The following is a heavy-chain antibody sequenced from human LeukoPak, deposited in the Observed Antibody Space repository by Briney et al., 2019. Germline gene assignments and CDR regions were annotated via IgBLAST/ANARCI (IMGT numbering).Heavy chain of an antibody. V-gene: IGHV4-59*01. J-gene: IGHJ6*02. CDR2: IYYSGRI. CDR3: ARDFGGPWLYGMDV. CDR1: GGSISSYY. Sequence: SETLSLTCTVSGGSISSYYWSWLRQPPGKGLEWIGYIYYSGRINYNPSLKSRVTISVDTSKNQFSLKLSSVTAADTAVYYCARDFGGPWLYGMDVWGQGTTVTVSS. D-gene: IGHD3-10*01.